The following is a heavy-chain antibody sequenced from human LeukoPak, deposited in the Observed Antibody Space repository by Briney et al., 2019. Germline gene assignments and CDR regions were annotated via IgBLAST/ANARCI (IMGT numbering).Heavy chain of an antibody. V-gene: IGHV4-59*08. J-gene: IGHJ4*02. CDR3: ARIYSSSWYVYFDY. CDR2: IYYSGST. Sequence: PSETLSLTCTVSGGSISSYYWSWLRQPPGKGLEWIGYIYYSGSTNYNPSLKSRVTISVDTSKNQFSLKLSSVTAADTAVYYCARIYSSSWYVYFDYWGQGTLVTVSS. CDR1: GGSISSYY. D-gene: IGHD6-13*01.